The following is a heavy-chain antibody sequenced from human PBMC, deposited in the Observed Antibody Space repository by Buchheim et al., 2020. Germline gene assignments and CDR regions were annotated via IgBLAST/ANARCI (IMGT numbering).Heavy chain of an antibody. CDR3: AGRVRDRGTEAYCGGDWYSPWYFDL. J-gene: IGHJ2*01. CDR1: GYSFTSYW. Sequence: EVQLVQSGAEVKKPGESLKISCKGSGYSFTSYWIGWVRQMPGKGLEWMGIIYPGDSDTRYSPSFQGQVTISADKSLSTAYPQWSSLKASDTAMYYGAGRVRDRGTEAYCGGDWYSPWYFDLWGRGTL. CDR2: IYPGDSDT. V-gene: IGHV5-51*01. D-gene: IGHD2-21*02.